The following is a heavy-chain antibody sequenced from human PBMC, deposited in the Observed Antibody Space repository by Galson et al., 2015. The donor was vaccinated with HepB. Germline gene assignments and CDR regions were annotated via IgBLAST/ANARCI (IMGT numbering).Heavy chain of an antibody. V-gene: IGHV3-23*01. D-gene: IGHD6-6*01. CDR2: ISGSGGST. Sequence: SLRLSCAASGFTFSSYAMSWVRQAPGKGLEWVSAISGSGGSTYYADSVKGRFTISRDNSKNTLYLQMNSLRAEDTAVYYCAKDHSSSSGYCYYYYYMDVWGKGTTVTVSS. CDR3: AKDHSSSSGYCYYYYYMDV. CDR1: GFTFSSYA. J-gene: IGHJ6*03.